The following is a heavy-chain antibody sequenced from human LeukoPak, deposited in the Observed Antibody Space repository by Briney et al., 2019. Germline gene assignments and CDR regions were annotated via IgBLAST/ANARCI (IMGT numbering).Heavy chain of an antibody. CDR1: GFTFSSYA. V-gene: IGHV3-23*01. CDR3: AKNPSGSGSYQYYFDY. J-gene: IGHJ4*02. D-gene: IGHD3-10*01. CDR2: ISGSGGST. Sequence: PGGSLRLSCAASGFTFSSYAMSWVRQAPGKGLEWVSAISGSGGSTYYADSVKGRFTISRDNSKNTLYLQMNSLRAEDTAVYYCAKNPSGSGSYQYYFDYWGQGTLVTVSS.